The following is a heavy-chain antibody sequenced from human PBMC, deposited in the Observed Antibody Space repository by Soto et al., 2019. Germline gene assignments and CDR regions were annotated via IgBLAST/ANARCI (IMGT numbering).Heavy chain of an antibody. CDR3: TRPSEGDYAGFDYGMDV. V-gene: IGHV3-73*01. J-gene: IGHJ6*02. Sequence: GGSLRLSCAASGFTFSGSAMHWVRQASGKGLEWVGRIRSKANSYATAYAASVKGRFTISRDDSKNTAYLQMNSLKTEDTAVDYCTRPSEGDYAGFDYGMDVWGQGTTVTVSS. CDR1: GFTFSGSA. D-gene: IGHD4-17*01. CDR2: IRSKANSYAT.